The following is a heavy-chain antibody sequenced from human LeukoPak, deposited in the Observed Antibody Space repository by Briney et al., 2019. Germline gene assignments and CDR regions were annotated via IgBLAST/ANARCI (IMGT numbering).Heavy chain of an antibody. J-gene: IGHJ4*02. CDR1: GDSISNYY. Sequence: NPSETLSLTCTVSGDSISNYYWSWIRQPAGKGLEWIGRIYTSGSTNYNPSLKSRVTISVDTSKNQFSLKLSSVTAADTAVYYCASEGSSGYVDYWGQGTLVTVSS. CDR2: IYTSGST. V-gene: IGHV4-4*07. CDR3: ASEGSSGYVDY. D-gene: IGHD5-12*01.